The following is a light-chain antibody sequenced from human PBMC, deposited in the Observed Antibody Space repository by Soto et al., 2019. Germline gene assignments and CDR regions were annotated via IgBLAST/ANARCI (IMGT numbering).Light chain of an antibody. CDR2: GAS. CDR1: QSVSNY. CDR3: HQYGGSPQT. Sequence: EIVLTQSPCTLSLSPGERATLSCRASQSVSNYLAWYQRKPGQAPRLLIYGASSRATGIPDRFSGSGSGTEFTLTISRLEPDDFAVYYCHQYGGSPQTFGQGTKVEIK. V-gene: IGKV3-20*01. J-gene: IGKJ1*01.